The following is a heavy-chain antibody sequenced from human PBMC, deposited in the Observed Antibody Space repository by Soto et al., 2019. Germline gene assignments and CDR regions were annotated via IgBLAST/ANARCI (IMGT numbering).Heavy chain of an antibody. Sequence: PSETLSFTCSVYGASFSGYYWSWIRQSPGKGLEWIGEIHHSGSTHYNPSLKSRLTFSIDESQSQFYMMLTSVTAADTALYFCGRGHSTSGYESWGPGSLVAVSS. V-gene: IGHV4-34*01. CDR3: GRGHSTSGYES. CDR2: IHHSGST. J-gene: IGHJ5*02. D-gene: IGHD6-6*01. CDR1: GASFSGYY.